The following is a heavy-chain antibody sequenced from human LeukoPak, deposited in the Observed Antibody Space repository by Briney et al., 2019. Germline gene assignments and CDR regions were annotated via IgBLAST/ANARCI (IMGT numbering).Heavy chain of an antibody. CDR1: GFTLSSYE. CDR3: AREFQGYSYGPGPDSSGYL. V-gene: IGHV3-48*03. J-gene: IGHJ5*02. CDR2: ISSSGSTI. Sequence: GGPLRLSCAASGFTLSSYEMNWVRQAPGKGLEWVSYISSSGSTIYYADSVKGRFTISRDNAKNSLYLQMNSLRAEDTAVYYCAREFQGYSYGPGPDSSGYLWGQGTLVTVSS. D-gene: IGHD5-18*01.